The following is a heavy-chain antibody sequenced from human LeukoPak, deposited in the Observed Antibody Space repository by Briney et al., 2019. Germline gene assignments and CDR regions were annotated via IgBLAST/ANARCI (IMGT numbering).Heavy chain of an antibody. Sequence: AASVKVSCKASGYTFTSYDINWVRQAPGQGLEWMGGIIPIFGTANYAQKFQGRVTITADESTSTAYMELRSLTSDDTAVYYCARETYSNILTGTDYWGPGTLVTVSS. CDR3: ARETYSNILTGTDY. CDR2: IIPIFGTA. J-gene: IGHJ4*02. D-gene: IGHD3-9*01. V-gene: IGHV1-69*13. CDR1: GYTFTSYD.